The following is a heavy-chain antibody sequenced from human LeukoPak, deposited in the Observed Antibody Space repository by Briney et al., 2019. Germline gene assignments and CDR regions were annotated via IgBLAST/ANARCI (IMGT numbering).Heavy chain of an antibody. CDR1: GYSISSGYY. Sequence: SETLSLTCTVSGYSISSGYYWGWIRQPPGKGLEWIGSIYYSGSTYYNPSLKSRVTISVDTSKNQFSLKLSSVTAADTAVYYCARVYGSGSCFDYWGQGTLVTVSS. V-gene: IGHV4-38-2*02. CDR3: ARVYGSGSCFDY. J-gene: IGHJ4*02. D-gene: IGHD3-10*01. CDR2: IYYSGST.